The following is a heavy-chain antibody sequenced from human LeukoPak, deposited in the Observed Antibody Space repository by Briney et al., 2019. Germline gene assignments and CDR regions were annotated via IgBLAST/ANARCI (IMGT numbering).Heavy chain of an antibody. CDR1: GGSISSYY. CDR2: IYSSGST. CDR3: AREASGYSYGYGDY. J-gene: IGHJ4*02. V-gene: IGHV4-4*07. D-gene: IGHD5-18*01. Sequence: PSETLSLTCTVSGGSISSYYWSWIRQPAGKGLEWIGRIYSSGSTDYNPSLKSRVTMSVDTSKNQFSLKLSSVTAADTAVYYCAREASGYSYGYGDYWGQGTQVTVSS.